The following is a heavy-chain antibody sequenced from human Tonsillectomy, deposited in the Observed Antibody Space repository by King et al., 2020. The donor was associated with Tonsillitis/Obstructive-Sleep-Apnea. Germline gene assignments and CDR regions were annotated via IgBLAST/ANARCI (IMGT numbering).Heavy chain of an antibody. Sequence: QLQESGPGLVKPSQTLSLTCTVSGGSISSGGHYWSWIRQHPGKGLEWIGYIYDSGSTYYNPSLKSRVTISVDTSKNQFSLKLSSVTAADTAIYYCASEVTTGALDDWGQGTLVTVSS. CDR1: GGSISSGGHY. CDR2: IYDSGST. D-gene: IGHD4-17*01. CDR3: ASEVTTGALDD. V-gene: IGHV4-31*03. J-gene: IGHJ4*02.